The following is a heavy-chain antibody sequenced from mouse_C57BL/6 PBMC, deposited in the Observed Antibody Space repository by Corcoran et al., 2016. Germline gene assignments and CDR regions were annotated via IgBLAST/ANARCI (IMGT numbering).Heavy chain of an antibody. CDR3: ASPPKGFAY. CDR2: IYPRSGNT. J-gene: IGHJ3*01. V-gene: IGHV1-81*01. Sequence: QVQLQQSGAELARPGASVKLSCKASGYTFTSYGISWVKQRTGQGLEWIGEIYPRSGNTYYNEKVKGKATLTADKSSSTAYMELRSLTSEDYAVYFCASPPKGFAYWGQGTLVTVSA. CDR1: GYTFTSYG.